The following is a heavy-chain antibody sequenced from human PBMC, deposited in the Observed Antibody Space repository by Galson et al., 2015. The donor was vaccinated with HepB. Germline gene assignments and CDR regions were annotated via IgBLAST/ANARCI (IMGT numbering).Heavy chain of an antibody. V-gene: IGHV3-11*06. CDR2: ISSSSSCT. CDR1: GFTFSDYY. Sequence: SLRLSCAASGFTFSDYYMSWIRQAPGKGLECVAYISSSSSCTNYADSVKGRFTISRDNAKNSLYLQMNSLRAEDTAVYYCARLSWSQDAFDIWGQGTMVTVSS. D-gene: IGHD1-26*01. CDR3: ARLSWSQDAFDI. J-gene: IGHJ3*02.